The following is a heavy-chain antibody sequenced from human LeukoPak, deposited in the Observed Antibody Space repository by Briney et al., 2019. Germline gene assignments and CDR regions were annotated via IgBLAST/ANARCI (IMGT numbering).Heavy chain of an antibody. J-gene: IGHJ4*02. CDR3: ARRWVTFEVVAATHTRYYFDY. CDR2: IYYSGST. D-gene: IGHD2-15*01. V-gene: IGHV4-39*01. Sequence: SETLSLTCTVSGGSISSSSYYWGWIRQPPGKGLEWIGSIYYSGSTYYNPSLKSRVTISVDTSKNQFSLKLSSVTAADTAVYYCARRWVTFEVVAATHTRYYFDYWGQGTLVTVSS. CDR1: GGSISSSSYY.